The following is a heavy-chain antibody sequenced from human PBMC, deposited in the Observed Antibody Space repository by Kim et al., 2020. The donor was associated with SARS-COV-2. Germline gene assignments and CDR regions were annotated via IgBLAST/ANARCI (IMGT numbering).Heavy chain of an antibody. CDR3: ARDGDYDGFDI. D-gene: IGHD4-17*01. V-gene: IGHV1-8*01. CDR2: NT. Sequence: NTGFAQKVQGRVTMTRNTSIRTAYMELSSLRSEDTAVYYCARDGDYDGFDIWGQGTMVIVSS. J-gene: IGHJ3*02.